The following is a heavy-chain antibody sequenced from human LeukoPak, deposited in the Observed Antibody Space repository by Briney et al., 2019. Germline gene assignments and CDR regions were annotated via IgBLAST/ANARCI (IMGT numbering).Heavy chain of an antibody. D-gene: IGHD3-10*01. CDR1: GFTFSDYY. Sequence: GGSLRLSCAASGFTFSDYYMSWIRQAPGKGLERVSYISSSSSYTNYADSVKGRFTISRDNAKNSLYLQMNSLRAEDTAVYYCARDAKGDYYGSGSYLHPDYWGQGTLVTVSS. CDR3: ARDAKGDYYGSGSYLHPDY. V-gene: IGHV3-11*06. J-gene: IGHJ4*02. CDR2: ISSSSSYT.